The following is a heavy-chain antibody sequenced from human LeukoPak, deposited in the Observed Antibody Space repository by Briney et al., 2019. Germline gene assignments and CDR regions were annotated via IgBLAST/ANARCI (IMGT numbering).Heavy chain of an antibody. CDR3: AKALFYTSGSNFDY. J-gene: IGHJ4*02. CDR1: GFTVSSNH. V-gene: IGHV3-53*01. Sequence: GGSLRLSCAASGFTVSSNHMSWVRQAPGKGLEWVSVIYSGGSTYYADSVKGRFTISRDNSKNTLYLQMNSLRAEDTAVYYCAKALFYTSGSNFDYWGQGTLVTVSS. CDR2: IYSGGST. D-gene: IGHD6-19*01.